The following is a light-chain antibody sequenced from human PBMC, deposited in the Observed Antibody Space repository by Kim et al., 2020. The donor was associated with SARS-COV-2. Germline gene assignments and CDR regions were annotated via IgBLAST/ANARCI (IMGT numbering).Light chain of an antibody. CDR3: QTWGSPVV. CDR1: GTDSFVA. J-gene: IGLJ2*01. CDR2: IYRGGSH. V-gene: IGLV4-69*01. Sequence: GDPVKPPCTLSGTDSFVASERHQQKPERGPHFLLKIYRGGSHYRGHGISYRFTGSSTETELFLTISSLQSDDEADYYCQTWGSPVVFGGGTQLTVL.